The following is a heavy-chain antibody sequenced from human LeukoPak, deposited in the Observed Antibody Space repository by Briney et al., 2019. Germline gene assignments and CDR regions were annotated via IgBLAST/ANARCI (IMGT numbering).Heavy chain of an antibody. CDR3: ARGTRQLVLQGVFVY. V-gene: IGHV1-69*13. Sequence: ASVKVSCKASGYTFTSYAMNWVRQAPGQGLEWMGGIIPIFGTANYAQKFQGRVTITADESTSTAYMELSSLRSEDTAVYYCARGTRQLVLQGVFVYWGQGTLVTVSS. CDR1: GYTFTSYA. J-gene: IGHJ4*02. D-gene: IGHD6-6*01. CDR2: IIPIFGTA.